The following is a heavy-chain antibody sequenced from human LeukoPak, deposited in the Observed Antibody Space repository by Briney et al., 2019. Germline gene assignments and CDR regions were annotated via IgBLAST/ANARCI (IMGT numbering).Heavy chain of an antibody. CDR3: ARDQARAAARLKDKKYYYMDV. V-gene: IGHV4-39*07. J-gene: IGHJ6*03. CDR1: GGSISSSSYY. D-gene: IGHD6-13*01. CDR2: IYYSGST. Sequence: PSETLSLTCTVSGGSISSSSYYWGWIRQPPGKGLEWIGSIYYSGSTYYNPSLKSRVTISVDTSKNQFSLKLSSVTAEDTAAYYCARDQARAAARLKDKKYYYMDVWGKGTTVTVSS.